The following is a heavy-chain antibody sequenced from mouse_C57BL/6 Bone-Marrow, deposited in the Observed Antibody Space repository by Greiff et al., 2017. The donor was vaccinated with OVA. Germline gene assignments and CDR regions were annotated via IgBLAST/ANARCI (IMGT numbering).Heavy chain of an antibody. D-gene: IGHD2-4*01. V-gene: IGHV5-9-1*02. J-gene: IGHJ4*01. Sequence: EVQLQESGAGLVKPGGSLKLSCAASGFTFSSYAMSWVRQTPEKRLEWVAYISSGGDYIYYADTVKGRFTISRDNARNTLYLQMSSLKSEDTAMYYCTRAKFYYDYGYYYAMDYWGQGTSVTVSS. CDR3: TRAKFYYDYGYYYAMDY. CDR1: GFTFSSYA. CDR2: ISSGGDYI.